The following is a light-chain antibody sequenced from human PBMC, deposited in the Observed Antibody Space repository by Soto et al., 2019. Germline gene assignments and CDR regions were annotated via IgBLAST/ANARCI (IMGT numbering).Light chain of an antibody. CDR2: RAN. CDR3: ASWDDSLSGLV. CDR1: NSNVGSYY. Sequence: QSVLTQPPSASGTPGQRVTISCSGSNSNVGSYYVYWYQQLPGTAPKLLIYRANQRPSGVPARFYCSKSGTSASLAISGLRSEDEADYYCASWDDSLSGLVFGRGTKLTVL. J-gene: IGLJ2*01. V-gene: IGLV1-47*01.